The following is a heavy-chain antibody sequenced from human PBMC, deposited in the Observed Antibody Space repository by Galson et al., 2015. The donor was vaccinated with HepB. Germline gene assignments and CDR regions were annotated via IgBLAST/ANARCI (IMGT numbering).Heavy chain of an antibody. V-gene: IGHV3-21*01. J-gene: IGHJ4*02. D-gene: IGHD3-22*01. CDR1: GFTFSSYS. Sequence: SLRLSCAASGFTFSSYSMNWVRQAPGKGLEWVSSISSSSSYIYYADSVKGRFTISRDNAKNSLYLQMNSLRAEDTAVYYCARVGLYYYDSSGSLDYWGQGTLVTVSS. CDR3: ARVGLYYYDSSGSLDY. CDR2: ISSSSSYI.